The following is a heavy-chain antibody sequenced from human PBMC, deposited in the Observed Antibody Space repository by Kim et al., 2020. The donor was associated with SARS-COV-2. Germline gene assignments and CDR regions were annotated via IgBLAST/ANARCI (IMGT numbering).Heavy chain of an antibody. Sequence: NTGYAQKFQGRVAMTRNTSISTAYMELSSLRSEDTAGYYCARGTLVGFDPWGQGTLVTVSS. CDR3: ARGTLVGFDP. V-gene: IGHV1-8*01. D-gene: IGHD2-8*02. J-gene: IGHJ5*02. CDR2: NT.